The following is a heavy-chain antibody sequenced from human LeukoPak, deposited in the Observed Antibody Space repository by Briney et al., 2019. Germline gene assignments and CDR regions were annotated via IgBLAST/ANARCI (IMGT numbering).Heavy chain of an antibody. J-gene: IGHJ4*02. V-gene: IGHV3-66*01. CDR3: ARVATYYYGSGSYEEGFDY. D-gene: IGHD3-10*01. CDR2: IYSGGST. CDR1: GFTFSSYA. Sequence: GGSLRLSCAASGFTFSSYAMSWVRQAPGKGLEWVSVIYSGGSTYYADSVKGRFTISRDNSKNTLYLQMNSLRAEDTAVYYCARVATYYYGSGSYEEGFDYWGQGTLVTVSS.